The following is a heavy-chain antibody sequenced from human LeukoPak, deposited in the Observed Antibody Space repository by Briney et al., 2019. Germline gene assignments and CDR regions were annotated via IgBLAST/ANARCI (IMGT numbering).Heavy chain of an antibody. J-gene: IGHJ6*03. CDR3: ARDQYSGSYYTYYYYYMDV. D-gene: IGHD1-26*01. Sequence: GASVKVSCKASGYTFTSYGISWVRQAPGQGLEWMGWISAYNGNTHYAQKLQGRVTMTTDTSTSTAYMELRSLRSDGTAVYYCARDQYSGSYYTYYYYYMDVWGKGTTVTVSS. CDR1: GYTFTSYG. CDR2: ISAYNGNT. V-gene: IGHV1-18*01.